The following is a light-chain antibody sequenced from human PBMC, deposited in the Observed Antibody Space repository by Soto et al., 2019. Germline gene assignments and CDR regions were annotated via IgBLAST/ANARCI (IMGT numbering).Light chain of an antibody. J-gene: IGKJ4*01. CDR3: QQYNNWERS. CDR1: ESVSTN. Sequence: IVMTQSPATLSVSPGEGVTLSCRASESVSTNLAWYQQKPGQAPRLLMYGSSTRATGIPATFSGSGSGTEFTLTISSLQSEESTVYYCQQYNNWERSFGGGTRVEIK. V-gene: IGKV3D-15*01. CDR2: GSS.